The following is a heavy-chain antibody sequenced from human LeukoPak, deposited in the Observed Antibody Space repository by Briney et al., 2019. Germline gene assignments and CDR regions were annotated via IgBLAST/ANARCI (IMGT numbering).Heavy chain of an antibody. V-gene: IGHV1-46*01. CDR1: GYSFTRYY. J-gene: IGHJ6*03. CDR2: INPSGGST. CDR3: ARDGVNDPSFYYYYYMDV. D-gene: IGHD1-1*01. Sequence: ASVKVSCKASGYSFTRYYMHWVRQAPGQGLEWMGKINPSGGSTSYAQKFQGRVTMTRDMSTSTVYMELSSLRSEDTAVYYCARDGVNDPSFYYYYYMDVWGKGTTVTVSS.